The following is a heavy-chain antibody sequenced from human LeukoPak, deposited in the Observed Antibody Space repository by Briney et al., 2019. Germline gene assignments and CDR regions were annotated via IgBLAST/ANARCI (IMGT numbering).Heavy chain of an antibody. V-gene: IGHV1-69*05. Sequence: ASVKVSCKASGGTFSSYAISWVRQAPGQGLEWMGGITPIFGTANYAQKFQGRVTITTDESTSTAYMELSSLRSEDTAVYYCARDHYYDSSGYYSEYWFDPWGQGTLVTVSS. J-gene: IGHJ5*02. CDR3: ARDHYYDSSGYYSEYWFDP. CDR1: GGTFSSYA. CDR2: ITPIFGTA. D-gene: IGHD3-22*01.